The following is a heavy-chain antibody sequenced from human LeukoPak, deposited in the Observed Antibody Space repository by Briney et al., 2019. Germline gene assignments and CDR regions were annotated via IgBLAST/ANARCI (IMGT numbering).Heavy chain of an antibody. CDR2: IYYSGST. J-gene: IGHJ4*02. CDR1: GGSISSGDYY. D-gene: IGHD2-2*02. CDR3: ARDQYCSSTSCYKGGYSDY. V-gene: IGHV4-30-4*08. Sequence: SETLSLTXTVSGGSISSGDYYWSWIGQPPGKGLKWIGYIYYSGSTYYNPSLKSRVTISVDTSKNQFSLKLSSVTAADTAVYYCARDQYCSSTSCYKGGYSDYWGQGTLVTVSS.